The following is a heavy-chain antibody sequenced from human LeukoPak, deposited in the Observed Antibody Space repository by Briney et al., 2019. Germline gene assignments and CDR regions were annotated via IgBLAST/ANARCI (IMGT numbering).Heavy chain of an antibody. D-gene: IGHD3-3*01. V-gene: IGHV4-4*07. Sequence: SETLSLTCTVSGGSISSYYWSWIRQPAGKGLEWIGRIYTSGSTNYNPSLKSRVTMSVDTSKNQFSLKLSSVTAADTAVYYCARQGVNYDFWSGPNYYYYMDVWGKGTTVTVSS. CDR1: GGSISSYY. CDR2: IYTSGST. CDR3: ARQGVNYDFWSGPNYYYYMDV. J-gene: IGHJ6*03.